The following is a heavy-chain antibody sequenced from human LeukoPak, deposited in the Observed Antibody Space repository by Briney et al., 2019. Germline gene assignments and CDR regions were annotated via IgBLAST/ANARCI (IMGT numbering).Heavy chain of an antibody. D-gene: IGHD3-10*02. CDR3: ARDTMLGMGNP. CDR2: IDSDGSTT. V-gene: IGHV3-74*01. CDR1: GFTFSNYW. J-gene: IGHJ5*02. Sequence: EGSLRLSCAASGFTFSNYWMHWVRQAPGKGLVWVSRIDSDGSTTRYADSVKGRFTISRDNAKNTLTLQMNSLRAEDTAVYYCARDTMLGMGNPWGQGTLVTVSS.